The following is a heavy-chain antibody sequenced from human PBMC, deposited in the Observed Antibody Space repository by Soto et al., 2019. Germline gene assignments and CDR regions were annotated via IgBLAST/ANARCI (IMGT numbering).Heavy chain of an antibody. V-gene: IGHV3-15*01. D-gene: IGHD6-19*01. J-gene: IGHJ4*02. Sequence: GSLRLSCAASGFTFSNAWMSWVRQAPGKGLEWVGRIKSKTDGGTTDYAAPVKGRFTISRDDSKNTLYLQMNSLKTEDTAVYYCARVGQQWPTFDYSGQATLVTVSS. CDR1: GFTFSNAW. CDR3: ARVGQQWPTFDY. CDR2: IKSKTDGGTT.